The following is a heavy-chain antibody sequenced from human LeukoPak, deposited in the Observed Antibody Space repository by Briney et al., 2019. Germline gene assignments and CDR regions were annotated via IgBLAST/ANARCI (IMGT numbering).Heavy chain of an antibody. J-gene: IGHJ4*02. D-gene: IGHD3-16*01. V-gene: IGHV4-59*01. CDR3: ATSYDHGWLIGS. Sequence: SETLSLTCTVSGGSITNDYWNWIRQSSGKQLEWIGSIHYSGTINYSPSLKSRITISLDTSKNQFSLKLSSVTAADTAMYYCATSYDHGWLIGSWGQGTLVTVSS. CDR2: IHYSGTI. CDR1: GGSITNDY.